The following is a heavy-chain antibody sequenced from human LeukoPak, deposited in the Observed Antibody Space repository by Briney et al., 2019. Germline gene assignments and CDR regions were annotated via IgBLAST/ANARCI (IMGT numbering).Heavy chain of an antibody. D-gene: IGHD1-1*01. Sequence: PGGSLRLSCAASGFTFSNYWMTWVRQAPGKGLEWVANIKRDGGEKYYVDSVKGRFTISRDNAKNSLYLQMHSLRVEDTAVYFCAKERETYNDYWGQGTLVTVSS. CDR2: IKRDGGEK. CDR1: GFTFSNYW. J-gene: IGHJ4*02. CDR3: AKERETYNDY. V-gene: IGHV3-7*01.